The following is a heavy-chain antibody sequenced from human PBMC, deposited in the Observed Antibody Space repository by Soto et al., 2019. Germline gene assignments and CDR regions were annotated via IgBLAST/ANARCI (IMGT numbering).Heavy chain of an antibody. V-gene: IGHV4-59*01. CDR3: ARANTIFGVVKNAFDI. CDR2: IYYSGST. D-gene: IGHD3-3*01. Sequence: QVQLQESGPGLVKPSETLSLTCTVSGGSISSYYWSWIRQPPGKGLEWIGYIYYSGSTNYNPSLKSRVTISVDTSKNQFSLKLSSVTAADTAVYYCARANTIFGVVKNAFDIWGQGTMVTASS. CDR1: GGSISSYY. J-gene: IGHJ3*02.